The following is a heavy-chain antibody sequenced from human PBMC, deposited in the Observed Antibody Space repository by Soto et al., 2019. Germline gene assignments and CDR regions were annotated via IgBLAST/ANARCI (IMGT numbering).Heavy chain of an antibody. D-gene: IGHD3-22*01. Sequence: GASVKVSCKASGYTFTSYYMHWVRQAPGQGLEWMGIINPSGGSTSYAQKFQGRVTVTRDTSTSTVYMELSSLRSEDTAVYYCARGTDYYDSSGRYYYYGMDVWGQGTTVTVSS. J-gene: IGHJ6*02. V-gene: IGHV1-46*01. CDR1: GYTFTSYY. CDR2: INPSGGST. CDR3: ARGTDYYDSSGRYYYYGMDV.